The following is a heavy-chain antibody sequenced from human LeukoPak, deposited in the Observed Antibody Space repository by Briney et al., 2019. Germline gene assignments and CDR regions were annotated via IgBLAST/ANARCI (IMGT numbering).Heavy chain of an antibody. D-gene: IGHD3-9*01. CDR3: ATDTLRYRMEV. V-gene: IGHV3-21*06. CDR2: ISSGGTYT. Sequence: GGSLRLSCAVSGFTFSSYTINWVRQAPGKGLEWVSSISSGGTYTYYAESVKGRFTISRDNAKNLLYLQMNGLRAEDTAVYYCATDTLRYRMEVWGKGTTVTVSS. CDR1: GFTFSSYT. J-gene: IGHJ6*04.